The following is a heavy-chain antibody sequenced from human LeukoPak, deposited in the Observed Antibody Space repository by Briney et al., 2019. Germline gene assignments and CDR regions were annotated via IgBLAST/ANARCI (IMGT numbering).Heavy chain of an antibody. CDR3: ARDSGDSSSWYNYYYYYMDV. J-gene: IGHJ6*03. D-gene: IGHD6-13*01. CDR2: IYYSGST. V-gene: IGHV4-59*12. Sequence: SETLSLTCTVSGGSISSYHWNWIRQPPGKGLEWIGYIYYSGSTNYNPSLKSRLTISVDTSKNQFSLKLSSVTAADTAVYYCARDSGDSSSWYNYYYYYMDVWGKGTTVTVSS. CDR1: GGSISSYH.